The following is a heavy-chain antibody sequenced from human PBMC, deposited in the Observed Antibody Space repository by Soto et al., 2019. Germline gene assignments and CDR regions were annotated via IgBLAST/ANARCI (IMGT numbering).Heavy chain of an antibody. CDR2: ISAYNGNT. Sequence: ASVKVSCKASGYTFTSYAISWVRQAPGQGLEWMGWISAYNGNTNYAQKLQGRVTMTTDTSTSTAYMELRSLRSDDTAVYYCARDFYDILTGYYPDYWGQGTQVTVSS. J-gene: IGHJ4*02. CDR1: GYTFTSYA. D-gene: IGHD3-9*01. V-gene: IGHV1-18*01. CDR3: ARDFYDILTGYYPDY.